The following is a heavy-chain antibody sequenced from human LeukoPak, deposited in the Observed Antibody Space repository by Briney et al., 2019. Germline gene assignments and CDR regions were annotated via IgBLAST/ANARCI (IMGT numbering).Heavy chain of an antibody. Sequence: GGSLTLSCAATGFTFSSYSMNWDRQAPGKGLEPVSSISSSSSYIYYADSVKGRFTISRDNAKNSLYLQMNSLRAEDTAVYYCARDLYSSGWPEYFQHWGQGTLVTVSS. CDR2: ISSSSSYI. D-gene: IGHD6-19*01. CDR1: GFTFSSYS. J-gene: IGHJ1*01. V-gene: IGHV3-21*01. CDR3: ARDLYSSGWPEYFQH.